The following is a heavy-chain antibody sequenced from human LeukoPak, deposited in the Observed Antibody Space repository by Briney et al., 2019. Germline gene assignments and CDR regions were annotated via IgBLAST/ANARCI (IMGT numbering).Heavy chain of an antibody. CDR1: GFTFSSYR. J-gene: IGHJ4*02. V-gene: IGHV3-48*01. CDR3: ARLITMVRGVIGPFDY. Sequence: GGSLRLSCAASGFTFSSYRMSWVRQTPGKGLEWLSYITQTGGTIYYADSVKGRFTISRDNSKNTLYLQMNSLRAEDTAVYYCARLITMVRGVIGPFDYWGQGALVTVSS. D-gene: IGHD3-10*01. CDR2: ITQTGGTI.